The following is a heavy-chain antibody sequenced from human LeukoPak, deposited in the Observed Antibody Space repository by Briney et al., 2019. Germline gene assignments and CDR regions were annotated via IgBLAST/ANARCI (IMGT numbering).Heavy chain of an antibody. CDR3: AKGGAAAGPSSYSYYYMDV. CDR2: ISGSGGST. D-gene: IGHD2-2*01. CDR1: GESFSGYY. Sequence: HPSETLSLTCAVYGESFSGYYWSWVRQAPGKGLEWVSAISGSGGSTYYADSVKGRFTISRDNSKNTLFLQMYGLRVEDTAVFYCAKGGAAAGPSSYSYYYMDVWGKGTTVTVSS. V-gene: IGHV3-23*01. J-gene: IGHJ6*03.